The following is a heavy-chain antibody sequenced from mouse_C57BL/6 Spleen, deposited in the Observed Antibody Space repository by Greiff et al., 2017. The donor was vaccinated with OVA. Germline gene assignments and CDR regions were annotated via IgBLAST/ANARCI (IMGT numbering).Heavy chain of an antibody. CDR2: IDPSDSYT. V-gene: IGHV1-69*01. J-gene: IGHJ3*01. CDR3: ARRENYGSSYTFAY. Sequence: VQLQESGAELVMPGASVKLSCKASGYTFTSYWMHWVKQRPGQGLEWIGEIDPSDSYTNYNQKFKGKSTLTVDKSSSTAYMQLSSLTSEDSAVYYCARRENYGSSYTFAYWGQGTLVTVSA. CDR1: GYTFTSYW. D-gene: IGHD1-1*01.